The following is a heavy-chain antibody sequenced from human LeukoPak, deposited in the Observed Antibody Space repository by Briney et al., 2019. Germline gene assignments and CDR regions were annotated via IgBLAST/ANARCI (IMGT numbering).Heavy chain of an antibody. V-gene: IGHV3-30*18. J-gene: IGHJ4*02. CDR1: GFTFSSYG. CDR3: AKDFIDS. CDR2: ISYDGSNK. Sequence: PGGSLRLSCAASGFTFSSYGMHWVRQAPGKGLEWVAVISYDGSNKYYADSVKGRFTISRDNSKNTLYLQMNSLRAEDTAVYHCAKDFIDSWGQGTLVTVSS.